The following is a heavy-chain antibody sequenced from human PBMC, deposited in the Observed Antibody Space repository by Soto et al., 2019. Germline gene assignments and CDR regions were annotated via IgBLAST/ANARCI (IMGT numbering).Heavy chain of an antibody. CDR1: GLTFSDNG. V-gene: IGHV3-30*03. J-gene: IGHJ4*02. CDR2: VSYDESSK. D-gene: IGHD2-2*01. Sequence: QVQLVESGGGVVQPGRSRRLSFEASGLTFSDNGMPWVRQAPGKGLEWVAVVSYDESSKYYADSVKGRFTISRDNSKGTLYLQMDSLSAEDTAVYYCVRGSSTYLMGGYFDYWGQGTLVTVSS. CDR3: VRGSSTYLMGGYFDY.